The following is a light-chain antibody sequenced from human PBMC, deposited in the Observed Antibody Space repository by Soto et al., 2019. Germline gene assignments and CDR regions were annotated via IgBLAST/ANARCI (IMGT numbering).Light chain of an antibody. CDR2: DAS. J-gene: IGKJ2*01. V-gene: IGKV1-33*01. Sequence: DLQMTQSPSSLSASVGDRLTITCQASQDISTYLNWYQQKPGKAPKLLISDASKLEPGVPSRFSGSGSGTHITFIITSLQHEDIATYYCQQYDNLRTFGQGTKVDIK. CDR1: QDISTY. CDR3: QQYDNLRT.